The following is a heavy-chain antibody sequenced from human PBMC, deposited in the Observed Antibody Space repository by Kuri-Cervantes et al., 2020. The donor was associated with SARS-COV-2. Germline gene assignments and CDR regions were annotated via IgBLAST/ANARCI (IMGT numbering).Heavy chain of an antibody. V-gene: IGHV3-23*01. J-gene: IGHJ4*02. CDR1: RFTFNNYE. D-gene: IGHD5-24*01. CDR3: ASVSTMSVSLD. Sequence: GESLKISCTASRFTFNNYELIWVRQGPGKGLEWVSSISTSGGDTNYADSLKGRFTISRDNSKNTLYLQMNSLRVEDTAVYYCASVSTMSVSLDWGQGTLVTVSS. CDR2: ISTSGGDT.